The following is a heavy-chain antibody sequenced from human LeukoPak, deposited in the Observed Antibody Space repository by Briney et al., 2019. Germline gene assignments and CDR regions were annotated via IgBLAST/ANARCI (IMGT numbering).Heavy chain of an antibody. CDR3: ARDHGCSSTSCYFDY. Sequence: GRSLRLSCAASGFTFSSYAMHWVRQAPGKGLEWVAVISYDGSNKYYADSVKGRFTISRDNSKNTLYLQMNSLRAEDTAVYYCARDHGCSSTSCYFDYWGQGTLVTVSS. CDR2: ISYDGSNK. J-gene: IGHJ4*02. D-gene: IGHD2-2*01. V-gene: IGHV3-30-3*01. CDR1: GFTFSSYA.